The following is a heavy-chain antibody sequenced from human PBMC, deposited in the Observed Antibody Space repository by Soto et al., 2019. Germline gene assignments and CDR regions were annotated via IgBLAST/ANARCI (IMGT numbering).Heavy chain of an antibody. D-gene: IGHD4-17*01. J-gene: IGHJ4*02. V-gene: IGHV4-59*08. CDR2: IYYSGST. CDR3: ARHGHYESFFDY. CDR1: GGSISSYY. Sequence: PSETLSLTCTVSGGSISSYYWSWIRQPPGKGLEWIGYIYYSGSTNYNPSLKSRVTISVDTSKNQFSLKLSSVTAADTAVYYCARHGHYESFFDYWGQGTLVTVSS.